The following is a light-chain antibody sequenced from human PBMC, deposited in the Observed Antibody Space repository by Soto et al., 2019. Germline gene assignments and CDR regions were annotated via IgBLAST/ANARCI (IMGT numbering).Light chain of an antibody. CDR1: QSVGRY. CDR2: DAS. CDR3: QQRSNS. Sequence: EIVLTQSPATLSLSPGERATLSCRASQSVGRYLAWYQQKPGQAPRLLIYDASNRATGIPARFSGSGSGTDFTLTISSLEPEDFAVYYCQQRSNSFGGGTKVDIK. J-gene: IGKJ4*01. V-gene: IGKV3-11*01.